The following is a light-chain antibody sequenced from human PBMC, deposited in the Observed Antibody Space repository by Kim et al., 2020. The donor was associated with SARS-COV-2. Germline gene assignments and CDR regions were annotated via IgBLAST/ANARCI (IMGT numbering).Light chain of an antibody. V-gene: IGKV3-11*01. CDR1: QSVSSY. CDR2: DAS. Sequence: EIVLTQSPATLSLSPGERATLSCRASQSVSSYLAWYQQKPGQAPRLLIYDASNRATGIPARFSGSGSGTDFTLTISSLEPEDFAVYYCQQRSNWLGALGQGTKVDIK. CDR3: QQRSNWLGA. J-gene: IGKJ1*01.